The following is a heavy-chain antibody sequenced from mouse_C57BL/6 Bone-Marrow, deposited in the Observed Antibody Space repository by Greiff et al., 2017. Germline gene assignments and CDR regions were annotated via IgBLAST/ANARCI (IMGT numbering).Heavy chain of an antibody. D-gene: IGHD1-1*01. V-gene: IGHV1-19*01. Sequence: EVKLVESGPVLVKPGASVKMSCKASGYTFTDYYMNWVKQSHGQSLEWIGVINPYNGGTSYNQKFKGKATLTVDKSSSTAYMELNSLTSEDSAVYSYARDTVVDWYFDFGGTGTTVTVSA. CDR2: INPYNGGT. CDR3: ARDTVVDWYFDF. J-gene: IGHJ1*03. CDR1: GYTFTDYY.